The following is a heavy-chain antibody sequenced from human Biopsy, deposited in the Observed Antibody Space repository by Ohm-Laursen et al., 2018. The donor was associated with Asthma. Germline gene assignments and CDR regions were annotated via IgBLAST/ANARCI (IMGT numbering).Heavy chain of an antibody. V-gene: IGHV3-30*18. J-gene: IGHJ6*02. CDR2: ISYDGREK. D-gene: IGHD3-10*01. CDR3: AKDRFDGSVTSHYYYYGIDV. CDR1: GFAFGNYA. Sequence: SLKLSCSASGFAFGNYAMYWVRQAPGKGPEWVALISYDGREKGYVDSVKGRFTISRDNFRNTLYVEMSSLRPEDSATYYCAKDRFDGSVTSHYYYYGIDVWGQGTAVTVSS.